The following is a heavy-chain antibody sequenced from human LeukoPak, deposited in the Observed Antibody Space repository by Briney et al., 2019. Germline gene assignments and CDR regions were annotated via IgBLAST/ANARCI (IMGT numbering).Heavy chain of an antibody. Sequence: ASVKVSCKVSGYTFTDYYMHWVQQAPGKGLEWMGLVDPEDGETIYAEKFQGRVTITADTSTDTAYMELGSLRSEDTAVYYCATSSMIVVVPPHYWGQGTLVTVSS. CDR3: ATSSMIVVVPPHY. CDR2: VDPEDGET. D-gene: IGHD3-22*01. CDR1: GYTFTDYY. J-gene: IGHJ4*02. V-gene: IGHV1-69-2*01.